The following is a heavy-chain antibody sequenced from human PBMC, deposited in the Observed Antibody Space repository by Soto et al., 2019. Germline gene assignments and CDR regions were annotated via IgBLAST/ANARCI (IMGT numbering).Heavy chain of an antibody. CDR2: ISDSGDST. Sequence: GGSLRLSCAASGFTFTNYAMNWVRLAPGKGLEWVSSISDSGDSTYYADSVKGRFTISRDSSRNSLVLQMNSLRAEDTAVYYCARFNGPDLLYYYGMDVWGQGTTVTVSS. CDR3: ARFNGPDLLYYYGMDV. CDR1: GFTFTNYA. J-gene: IGHJ6*02. D-gene: IGHD3-3*01. V-gene: IGHV3-23*01.